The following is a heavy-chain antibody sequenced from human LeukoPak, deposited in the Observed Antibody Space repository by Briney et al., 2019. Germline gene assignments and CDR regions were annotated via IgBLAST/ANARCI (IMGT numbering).Heavy chain of an antibody. Sequence: GGSLRLSCAASGFTFNSYAMNWVRQAPGKGLEWVSGISGGGGSTYYADSVKGRFTISRDNSKSTLYLQMNSLRAEDTAVYYCAKGRLTGVSDYWGQGTLVTVSS. D-gene: IGHD7-27*01. CDR1: GFTFNSYA. V-gene: IGHV3-23*01. J-gene: IGHJ4*02. CDR2: ISGGGGST. CDR3: AKGRLTGVSDY.